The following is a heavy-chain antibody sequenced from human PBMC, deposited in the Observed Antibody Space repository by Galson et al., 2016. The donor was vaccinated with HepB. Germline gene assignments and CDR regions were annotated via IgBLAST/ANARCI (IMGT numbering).Heavy chain of an antibody. D-gene: IGHD5-24*01. Sequence: SETLSLTCTVSGGPISSSSYYWVWIRQPPGKGLEWIGSIYYNGRTYHNPSLKSRVTISVDTSKNQFSLKINSVTAADTAVYYCARSPGFRYGMDVWGQGTTVTVS. CDR1: GGPISSSSYY. CDR2: IYYNGRT. J-gene: IGHJ6*02. CDR3: ARSPGFRYGMDV. V-gene: IGHV4-39*07.